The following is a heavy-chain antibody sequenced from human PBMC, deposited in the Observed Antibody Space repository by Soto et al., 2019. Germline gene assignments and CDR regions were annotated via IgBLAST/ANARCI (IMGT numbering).Heavy chain of an antibody. V-gene: IGHV4-31*03. Sequence: SETLSLTCTVSGGSIRSGGYYWSWIRQHPGKGLEWIGYIYYSGSTSYNPSLESRVTISLDTSKNQFSLKLSSMTAADTAVYYCAARKDTTTWFDPWGQGTLVTVSS. J-gene: IGHJ5*02. CDR1: GGSIRSGGYY. D-gene: IGHD5-18*01. CDR2: IYYSGST. CDR3: AARKDTTTWFDP.